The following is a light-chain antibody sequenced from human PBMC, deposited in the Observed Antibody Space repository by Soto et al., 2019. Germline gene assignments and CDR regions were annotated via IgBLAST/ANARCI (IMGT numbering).Light chain of an antibody. CDR3: QQYNSYRFT. Sequence: DIQMTQSPSTLSASVGDRVTITCRASQSISSWLAWYQQKPGKAPKLLIYDASSLESGVPLRFSGSGSGTEFTLTISSLQPDDFATYYCQQYNSYRFTFGPGTKVDIK. V-gene: IGKV1-5*01. CDR1: QSISSW. CDR2: DAS. J-gene: IGKJ3*01.